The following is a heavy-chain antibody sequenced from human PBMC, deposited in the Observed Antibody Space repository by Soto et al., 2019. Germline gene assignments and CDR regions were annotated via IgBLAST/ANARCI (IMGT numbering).Heavy chain of an antibody. CDR3: ARAPPNYTVTFDY. CDR1: GFTFSSYS. Sequence: EVQLVESGGGLVKPGGSLRLSCAASGFTFSSYSMNWVRQAPGKGLEWVSSISSSSSYIYYADSVKGRFTISRDNAKNTRYLQMNSLRAEDTAVYYCARAPPNYTVTFDYWGQGTLVTVSS. V-gene: IGHV3-21*01. J-gene: IGHJ4*02. CDR2: ISSSSSYI. D-gene: IGHD4-17*01.